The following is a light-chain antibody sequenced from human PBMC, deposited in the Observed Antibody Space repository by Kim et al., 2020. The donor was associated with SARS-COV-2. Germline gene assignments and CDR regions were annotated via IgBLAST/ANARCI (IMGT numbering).Light chain of an antibody. Sequence: TAAHACTGTSSNVGNGGEAWRRQLQGPRPTHLSCSNNNRPSGFSVGFSASGSGDTASLTITGLQPEDEADYFCSSWDSSLSAWVFGGGTRLTVL. V-gene: IGLV10-54*04. CDR1: SSNVGNGG. J-gene: IGLJ3*02. CDR3: SSWDSSLSAWV. CDR2: SNN.